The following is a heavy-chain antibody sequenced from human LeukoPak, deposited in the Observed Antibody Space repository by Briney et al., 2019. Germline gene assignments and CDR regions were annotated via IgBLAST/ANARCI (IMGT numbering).Heavy chain of an antibody. D-gene: IGHD6-13*01. CDR3: ARNLDSSCSHPKNYLDY. CDR2: MYRGGDT. Sequence: TGGSLRLSCPASGLTVKSYYARGLRRARDKSGERVSVMYRGGDTYYGDSVKGRFTSSRDTSKNTLYLQMISLRVEDTAVYFCARNLDSSCSHPKNYLDYWGHGTLVTVSS. CDR1: GLTVKSYY. J-gene: IGHJ4*01. V-gene: IGHV3-53*01.